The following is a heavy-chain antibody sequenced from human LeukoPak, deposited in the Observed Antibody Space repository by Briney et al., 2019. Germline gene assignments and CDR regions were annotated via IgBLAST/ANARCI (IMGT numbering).Heavy chain of an antibody. CDR3: ARGLLWYFDL. Sequence: GGSLRLSCAASGFTFSSYAMSWVRQAPGKGLEWVAVISYDGSNKNYADSVKGRFTISRDNSKNTLYLQMNSLRAEDTAVYYCARGLLWYFDLWGRGTLVTVSS. CDR1: GFTFSSYA. J-gene: IGHJ2*01. V-gene: IGHV3-30*04. D-gene: IGHD2/OR15-2a*01. CDR2: ISYDGSNK.